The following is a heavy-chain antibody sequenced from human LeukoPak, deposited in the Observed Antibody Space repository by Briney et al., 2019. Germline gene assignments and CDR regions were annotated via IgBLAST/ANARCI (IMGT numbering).Heavy chain of an antibody. D-gene: IGHD3-3*01. Sequence: KSSETLSLTCAVYGGSFSGYYWSWIRQPPGKGLEWIGEINHSGSTNYNPSLKSRVTISVDTSKNQFSLKLSSVTAADTAVYYCARIRFWSGFDYWGQGTLVTVSS. V-gene: IGHV4-34*01. CDR3: ARIRFWSGFDY. CDR1: GGSFSGYY. CDR2: INHSGST. J-gene: IGHJ4*02.